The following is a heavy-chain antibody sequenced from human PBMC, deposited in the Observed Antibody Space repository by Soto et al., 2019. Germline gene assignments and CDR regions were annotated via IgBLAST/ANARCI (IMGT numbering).Heavy chain of an antibody. J-gene: IGHJ6*02. CDR2: IDPSDSYT. V-gene: IGHV5-10-1*01. D-gene: IGHD6-13*01. CDR3: ASRGNAAAGTGYYYGMDV. Sequence: EVQLVPSGAEVKKPGESLRISCKGSGYSFTSYWISWVRQMPGKGLEWMGRIDPSDSYTNYSPSFQGHVTISADKSISTAYLQWSSLKASDTAMYYGASRGNAAAGTGYYYGMDVWGQGTTVTVSS. CDR1: GYSFTSYW.